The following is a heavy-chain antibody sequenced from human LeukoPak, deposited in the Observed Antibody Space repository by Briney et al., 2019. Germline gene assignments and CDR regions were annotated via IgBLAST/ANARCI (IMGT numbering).Heavy chain of an antibody. D-gene: IGHD3-22*01. V-gene: IGHV1-69*04. CDR3: ASPASPLYYYDSSGYRYYGMDV. CDR2: IIPILGIA. CDR1: GGTFSSYA. Sequence: SVKVSCKASGGTFSSYAISWVRQAPGQGLEWMGRIIPILGIANYAQKFQGRVTITADKSTSTAYMELSSLRSEDTAVYYCASPASPLYYYDSSGYRYYGMDVWGQGTTVTVSS. J-gene: IGHJ6*02.